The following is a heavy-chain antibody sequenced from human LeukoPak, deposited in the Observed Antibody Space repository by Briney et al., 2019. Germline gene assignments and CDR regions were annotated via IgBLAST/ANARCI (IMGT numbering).Heavy chain of an antibody. J-gene: IGHJ4*02. CDR3: ARRGTSSSWAHFDY. CDR1: GLTFSTYW. D-gene: IGHD6-13*01. V-gene: IGHV3-74*01. Sequence: GGSLRLSCAASGLTFSTYWMHWVRQAPGKGLVWVSRINSDGSITNYADSVKGRFTISRDNAKNTLYLQMNSLRAEDTAVYYCARRGTSSSWAHFDYWGQGTLVTVSS. CDR2: INSDGSIT.